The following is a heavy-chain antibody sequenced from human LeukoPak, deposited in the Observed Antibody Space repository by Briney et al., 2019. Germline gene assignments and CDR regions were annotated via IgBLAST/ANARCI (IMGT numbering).Heavy chain of an antibody. Sequence: GGSLRLSCSASGLSFAFIAMHWVRQPPGEGLEYVSTINPNEYGIYYTESVRGRFTISRDNSRSLLYLHMSDLRPDDTAVYYRVTHFDNFDVWGQGTTVTVS. CDR3: VTHFDNFDV. CDR2: INPNEYGI. V-gene: IGHV3-64D*06. D-gene: IGHD1-14*01. CDR1: GLSFAFIA. J-gene: IGHJ3*01.